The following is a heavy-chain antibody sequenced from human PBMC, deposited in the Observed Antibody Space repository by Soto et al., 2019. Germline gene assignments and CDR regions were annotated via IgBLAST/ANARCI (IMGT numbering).Heavy chain of an antibody. D-gene: IGHD1-7*01. J-gene: IGHJ4*02. CDR2: IFYSGDT. Sequence: LSLTCTVSGASVNTGDYYWSYIRQPPGKGLEWLGYIFYSGDTYYNPSLKSRATISLNTSRNQFSLTLTSVTDADTALYYCVGTGTTDDFWGQGTLVTVSS. V-gene: IGHV4-30-4*01. CDR3: VGTGTTDDF. CDR1: GASVNTGDYY.